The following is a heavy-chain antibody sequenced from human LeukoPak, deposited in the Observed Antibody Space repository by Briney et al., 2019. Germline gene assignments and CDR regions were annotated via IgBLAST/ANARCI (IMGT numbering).Heavy chain of an antibody. Sequence: GGSLRLSCAGSGYSFDEYAMHWVRQAPGKGLEWVSGISWNSGSIGYADSVKGRFTISRDNAKNSLYLQMNSLRAEDTALYYCAKDWGPRRDGYNDGMDVWGQGTTVTVSS. J-gene: IGHJ6*02. CDR1: GYSFDEYA. CDR3: AKDWGPRRDGYNDGMDV. V-gene: IGHV3-9*01. D-gene: IGHD5-24*01. CDR2: ISWNSGSI.